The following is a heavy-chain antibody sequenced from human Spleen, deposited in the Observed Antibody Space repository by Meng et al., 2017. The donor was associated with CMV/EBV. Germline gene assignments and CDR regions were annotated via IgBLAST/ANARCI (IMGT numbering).Heavy chain of an antibody. Sequence: GGSLRLSCAASGFTFSSYSMNWVRQAPGKGLEWVSSISSSSSYIYYADSVKGRFTISRDNAKNSLCLQMNSLRAEDTAVYHCARGRVTYCSSTSCPTAFDYWGQGTLVTVSS. CDR3: ARGRVTYCSSTSCPTAFDY. CDR1: GFTFSSYS. J-gene: IGHJ4*02. D-gene: IGHD2-2*01. V-gene: IGHV3-21*01. CDR2: ISSSSSYI.